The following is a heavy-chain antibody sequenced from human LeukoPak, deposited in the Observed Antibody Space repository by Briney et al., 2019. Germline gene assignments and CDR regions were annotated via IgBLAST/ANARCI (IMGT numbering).Heavy chain of an antibody. J-gene: IGHJ4*02. CDR2: IITIFGTA. CDR1: GCTFSSYA. Sequence: SVKVSCKASGCTFSSYAISWVRQAPGQGLEWMGGIITIFGTANYAQKFQGRVTITADKSTSTADMEPSSLRYEDTAVYYCARDPGWGGPDYYGSGSYGGFVGYWGQGTLVTVSS. V-gene: IGHV1-69*06. CDR3: ARDPGWGGPDYYGSGSYGGFVGY. D-gene: IGHD3-10*01.